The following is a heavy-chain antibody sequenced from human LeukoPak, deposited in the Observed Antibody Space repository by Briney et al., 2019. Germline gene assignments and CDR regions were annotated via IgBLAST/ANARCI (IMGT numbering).Heavy chain of an antibody. CDR2: AYYRSKWYN. CDR3: ARDGRIAVAGRERTLKYYYYGMDV. Sequence: SQTLSLTCAISGDSVSSNSVTWNWIRQSPSRGLEWLGRAYYRSKWYNDYAVSVKSRITINPDTSKNQFSLQLNSVTPEDTAVYYCARDGRIAVAGRERTLKYYYYGMDVWGQGTTVTVSS. CDR1: GDSVSSNSVT. D-gene: IGHD6-19*01. V-gene: IGHV6-1*01. J-gene: IGHJ6*02.